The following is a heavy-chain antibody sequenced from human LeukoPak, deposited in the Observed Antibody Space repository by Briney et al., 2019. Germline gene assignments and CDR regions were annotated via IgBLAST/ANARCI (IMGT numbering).Heavy chain of an antibody. CDR1: GYSFTSYW. D-gene: IGHD5-12*01. Sequence: GESLKISCKGSGYSFTSYWIGWVRQMPGKGLEWMGIIYPGDSDTRYSPSFQGQVTISADKSISTAYLQWSSLKASDTAMYYCARRGLLGGYDYCFDYWGQGTLVTVSS. CDR3: ARRGLLGGYDYCFDY. J-gene: IGHJ4*02. CDR2: IYPGDSDT. V-gene: IGHV5-51*01.